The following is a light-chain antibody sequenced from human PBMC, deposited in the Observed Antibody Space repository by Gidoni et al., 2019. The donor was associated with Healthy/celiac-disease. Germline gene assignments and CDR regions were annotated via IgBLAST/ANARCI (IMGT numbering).Light chain of an antibody. Sequence: DLQMTQSPSSLSASVGDRFTITCRASQGISNYLAWYQQKPGKVPKLLIYAASTLHPGVPSRFSGSGSGTDFTLTISSLQPEDVATYYCQKYNSAPLTFGPGTKVDIK. V-gene: IGKV1-27*01. CDR1: QGISNY. J-gene: IGKJ3*01. CDR2: AAS. CDR3: QKYNSAPLT.